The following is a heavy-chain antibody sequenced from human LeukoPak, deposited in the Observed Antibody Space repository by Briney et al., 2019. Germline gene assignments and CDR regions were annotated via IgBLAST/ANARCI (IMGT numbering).Heavy chain of an antibody. CDR3: AKDQGHIVANIYPYYGMDV. Sequence: PGRSLTLSRAASGFTFSSYGIHCGRHAPGKGREWVVVISYDGTNNYSADSVKGRFTTSRDNSKNTLYLQMNSLRPEDTAVYYCAKDQGHIVANIYPYYGMDVWGQGTTVTVPS. J-gene: IGHJ6*02. CDR2: ISYDGTNN. V-gene: IGHV3-30*18. CDR1: GFTFSSYG. D-gene: IGHD5-12*01.